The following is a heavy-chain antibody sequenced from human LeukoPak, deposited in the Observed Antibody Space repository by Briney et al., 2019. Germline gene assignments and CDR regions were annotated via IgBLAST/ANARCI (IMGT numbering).Heavy chain of an antibody. Sequence: QPGRSLRLSCAASGFTFSSYGMHWVRQAPGKGLEWVAVIWYVGNNEYYADSVKGRFTISRDNSKNTLYLQMNSLRAEDTAVYYCAREGGVGGNYYFDYWGQGTLVTVSS. CDR3: AREGGVGGNYYFDY. CDR1: GFTFSSYG. CDR2: IWYVGNNE. V-gene: IGHV3-33*01. D-gene: IGHD4-23*01. J-gene: IGHJ4*02.